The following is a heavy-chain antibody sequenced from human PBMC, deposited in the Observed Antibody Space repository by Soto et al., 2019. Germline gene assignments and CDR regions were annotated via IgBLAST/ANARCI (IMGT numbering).Heavy chain of an antibody. J-gene: IGHJ4*02. V-gene: IGHV1-18*01. D-gene: IGHD5-12*01. CDR1: GYTFTNYG. Sequence: QIQLVQSGAEVRKPGASVKVSCKASGYTFTNYGFTWVRQAPGQGLEWMGWVSAYNGTTKYAQKFQGRLTMTTDTYTSTAYMELRSLRSDDTAVYYCARDSYQWIRYPDFDYWGQGTLVTVSS. CDR3: ARDSYQWIRYPDFDY. CDR2: VSAYNGTT.